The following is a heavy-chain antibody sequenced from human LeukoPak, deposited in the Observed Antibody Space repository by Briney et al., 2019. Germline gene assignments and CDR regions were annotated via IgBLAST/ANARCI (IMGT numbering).Heavy chain of an antibody. V-gene: IGHV3-9*01. Sequence: PGGSLRLSCAASGLTFDDYAMHWVRQAPGKGLEWVSGISWNSGSIGYADSVKGRFTISRDNAKNSLYLQMNSLRAEDTALYYCAKEITGGGYSFDYWGQGTLVTVSS. CDR3: AKEITGGGYSFDY. J-gene: IGHJ4*02. D-gene: IGHD2-21*01. CDR2: ISWNSGSI. CDR1: GLTFDDYA.